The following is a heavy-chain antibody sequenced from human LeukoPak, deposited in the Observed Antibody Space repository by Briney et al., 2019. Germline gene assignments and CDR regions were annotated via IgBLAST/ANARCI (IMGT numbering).Heavy chain of an antibody. J-gene: IGHJ4*02. CDR3: ARAGDSSGYEYYFDY. Sequence: SETLSLTCTVSGGSISSYYWSWIRQPAGKGLERIGRIYTSGSTNYNPSLKSRVTMSVDMSTNQFSLKLSSVTAADTAVYYCARAGDSSGYEYYFDYWGQGTLVTVSS. D-gene: IGHD3-22*01. CDR1: GGSISSYY. CDR2: IYTSGST. V-gene: IGHV4-4*07.